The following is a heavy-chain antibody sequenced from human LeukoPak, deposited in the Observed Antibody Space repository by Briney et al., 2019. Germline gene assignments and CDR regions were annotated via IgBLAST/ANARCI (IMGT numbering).Heavy chain of an antibody. CDR1: GFTFSNAW. V-gene: IGHV3-15*01. D-gene: IGHD3-16*01. CDR2: IKSKTDGGTM. Sequence: GGSLRLSCAASGFTFSNAWMSWVRQAPGKGLDWVSRIKSKTDGGTMDYSAPVKGRFTISRDDSKNTLYLQMNSLRTEDTAVYYCTTEGVWGQGTLVTVSS. CDR3: TTEGV. J-gene: IGHJ4*02.